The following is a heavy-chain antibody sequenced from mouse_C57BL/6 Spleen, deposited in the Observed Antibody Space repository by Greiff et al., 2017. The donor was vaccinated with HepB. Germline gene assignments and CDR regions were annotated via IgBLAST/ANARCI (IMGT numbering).Heavy chain of an antibody. CDR3: AREGAPMDAMDY. CDR1: GYTFTDYY. Sequence: EVKLQQSGPELVKPGASVKISCKASGYTFTDYYMNWVKQSHGKSLEWIGDINPNNGGTSYNQKFKGKATLTVDKSSSTAYMELRSLTSEDSAVYYCAREGAPMDAMDYWGQGTSVTVSS. V-gene: IGHV1-26*01. CDR2: INPNNGGT. J-gene: IGHJ4*01.